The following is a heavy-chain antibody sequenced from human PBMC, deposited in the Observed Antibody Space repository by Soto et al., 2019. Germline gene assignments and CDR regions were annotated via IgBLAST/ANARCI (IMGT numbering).Heavy chain of an antibody. CDR1: GYTFTSYA. CDR3: ARDEVATRLYNYYYYMDV. J-gene: IGHJ6*03. D-gene: IGHD5-12*01. Sequence: ASVKVSCKASGYTFTSYAMHWVRQAPGQRLEWMGWINAGNGNPKYSQKFQGRVTITRDTSASTAYMELSSLRSEDTAVYYCARDEVATRLYNYYYYMDVWGKGTTVTVSS. CDR2: INAGNGNP. V-gene: IGHV1-3*01.